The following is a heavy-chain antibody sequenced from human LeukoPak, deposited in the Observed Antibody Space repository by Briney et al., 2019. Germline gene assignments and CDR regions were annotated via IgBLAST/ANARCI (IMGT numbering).Heavy chain of an antibody. CDR2: INHSGST. CDR1: GGSFSGYY. CDR3: ARVQWLVSHYYYMDV. D-gene: IGHD6-19*01. Sequence: SETLSLTCAVYGGSFSGYYWSWIRQPPGKGLEWIGEINHSGSTNYNPSLKSRVTISVDTSKNQFSLKLSSVTAADTAVYYCARVQWLVSHYYYMDVRGKGTTVTVSS. J-gene: IGHJ6*03. V-gene: IGHV4-34*01.